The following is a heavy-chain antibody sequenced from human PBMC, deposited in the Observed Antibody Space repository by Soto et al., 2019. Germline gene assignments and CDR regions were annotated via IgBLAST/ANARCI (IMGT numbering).Heavy chain of an antibody. J-gene: IGHJ4*02. CDR3: ARRWGRTFDY. D-gene: IGHD1-26*01. CDR2: IYYSGST. Sequence: QVQLQESGPGLVKPSETLSLTCTVSGGSISSYYWSWIRQPPGKGLECIGYIYYSGSTNYNPSLKSLVTISVDTSKNQFSLKLSSVTAADTAVYYCARRWGRTFDYWGQGTLVTVSS. V-gene: IGHV4-59*08. CDR1: GGSISSYY.